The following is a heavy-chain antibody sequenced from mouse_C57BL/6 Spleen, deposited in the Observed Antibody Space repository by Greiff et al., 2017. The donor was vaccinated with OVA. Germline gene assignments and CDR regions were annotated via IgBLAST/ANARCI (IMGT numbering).Heavy chain of an antibody. V-gene: IGHV2-6*03. CDR1: GFSLTSYG. Sequence: QVQLKESGPGLVAPSQSLSITCTVSGFSLTSYGVHWVRQPPGKGLEWLVVIWSDGSTTYNSALKSRLSISKDNSKSQVFLKMNSVQTDDTAMYYCARDRGSSFPMDYWGQGTSVTVSS. D-gene: IGHD1-1*01. J-gene: IGHJ4*01. CDR2: IWSDGST. CDR3: ARDRGSSFPMDY.